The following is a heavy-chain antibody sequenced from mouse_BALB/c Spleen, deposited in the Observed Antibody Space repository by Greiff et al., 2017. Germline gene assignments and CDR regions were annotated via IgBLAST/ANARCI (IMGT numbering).Heavy chain of an antibody. V-gene: IGHV2-9*02. Sequence: VKLVESGPGLVAPSQSLSITCTVSGFSLTSYGVHWVRQPPGKGLEWLGVIWAGGSTNYNSALMSRLSISKDNSKSQVFLKMNSLQTDDTAMYYCARANHYCGYVGTNYYAMDYWGQGTSVTVSS. CDR3: ARANHYCGYVGTNYYAMDY. D-gene: IGHD1-2*01. J-gene: IGHJ4*01. CDR2: IWAGGST. CDR1: GFSLTSYG.